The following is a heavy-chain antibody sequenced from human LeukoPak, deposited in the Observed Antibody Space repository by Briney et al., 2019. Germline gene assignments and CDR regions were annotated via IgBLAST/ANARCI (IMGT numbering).Heavy chain of an antibody. J-gene: IGHJ4*02. V-gene: IGHV3-30*02. Sequence: GGSLTLSCGASGFTFSSSAMHWVRQGPGKGLEWVAYIAHHGNNKYYADSLKGRFTISRDNSKGALYLQMNSLRADDTAVYYCAKDGSWSCADWGQGTLVRVSS. CDR3: AKDGSWSCAD. CDR1: GFTFSSSA. CDR2: IAHHGNNK. D-gene: IGHD2-8*02.